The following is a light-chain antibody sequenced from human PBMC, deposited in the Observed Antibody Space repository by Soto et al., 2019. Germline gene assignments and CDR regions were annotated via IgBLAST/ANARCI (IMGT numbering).Light chain of an antibody. J-gene: IGKJ4*01. CDR2: DAS. Sequence: DIQMTHSPSTLSASVGDIVTITCRASQSIINSLAWYQQKPGKAPKLLIYDASSLESGVPSRFSGSGSGTEYTLTISSLQPDDFATYYCQQYNGYLFGGGTKVDIK. CDR1: QSIINS. V-gene: IGKV1-5*01. CDR3: QQYNGYL.